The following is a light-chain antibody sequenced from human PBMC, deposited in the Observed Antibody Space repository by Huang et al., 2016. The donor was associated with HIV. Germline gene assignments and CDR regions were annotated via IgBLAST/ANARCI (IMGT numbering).Light chain of an antibody. CDR1: ESVRNN. CDR3: QQYDNWPPGWT. CDR2: GAS. J-gene: IGKJ1*01. V-gene: IGKV3-15*01. Sequence: IVMTQSPATLSVSAGDRATLSCRASESVRNNLAWYQQKPGQAPRLLLYGASARATGSPARFGGSGSWTEFTLTITSLQSEDFAVYYFQQYDNWPPGWTFGQGTKVEIK.